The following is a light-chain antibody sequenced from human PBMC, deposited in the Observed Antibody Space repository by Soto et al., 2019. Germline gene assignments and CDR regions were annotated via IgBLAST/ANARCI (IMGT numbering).Light chain of an antibody. CDR1: QTVSSS. Sequence: EIVLTQSPATLSLSPGERATLSCRASQTVSSSLAWYQQKPGQAPRLLIYEASNRATGIPARFSGSGSGADFTLTISRLEPEDFAFYYCQIYNTSPWTFGQGTRVEVK. CDR3: QIYNTSPWT. CDR2: EAS. V-gene: IGKV3-11*01. J-gene: IGKJ1*01.